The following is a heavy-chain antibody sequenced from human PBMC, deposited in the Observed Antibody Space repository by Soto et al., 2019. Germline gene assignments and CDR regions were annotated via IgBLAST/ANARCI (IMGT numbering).Heavy chain of an antibody. CDR3: ARLMAGSDY. D-gene: IGHD6-19*01. V-gene: IGHV4-39*01. J-gene: IGHJ4*02. Sequence: SETLSLTCTVSGGSISSSSYYWGWIRQPPGKGLEWIGSIYYSGSTYYNPSLKSRVTISVDTSKNQFSLKLSSVTAADTAVYYCARLMAGSDYWGRGTLVTVSS. CDR2: IYYSGST. CDR1: GGSISSSSYY.